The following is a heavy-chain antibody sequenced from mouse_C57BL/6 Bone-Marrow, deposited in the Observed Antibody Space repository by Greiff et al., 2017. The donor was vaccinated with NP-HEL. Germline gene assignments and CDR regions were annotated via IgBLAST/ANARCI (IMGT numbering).Heavy chain of an antibody. V-gene: IGHV3-6*01. J-gene: IGHJ2*01. Sequence: EVKVEESGPGLVKPSQSLSLTCSVTGYSITSGYYWNWIRQFPGNKLEWMGYISYDGSNNYNPSLKNRISITRDTSKNQFFLKLNSVTTEDTATYYCAREGDPIDYWGQGTTLTVSS. CDR1: GYSITSGYY. CDR2: ISYDGSN. CDR3: AREGDPIDY.